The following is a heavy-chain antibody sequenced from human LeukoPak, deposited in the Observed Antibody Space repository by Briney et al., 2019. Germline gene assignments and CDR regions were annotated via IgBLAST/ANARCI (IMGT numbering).Heavy chain of an antibody. V-gene: IGHV7-4-1*02. Sequence: ASVKVSCKASGYTFTSYAMNWVRQAPGQGLEWMGWINTNTGNPTYAQGFTGRFVFSLDTSVSTAYLQISSLKAEDTAVYYCARVYYSSSYDYWYFDLWGRGTLVTVSS. CDR3: ARVYYSSSYDYWYFDL. J-gene: IGHJ2*01. D-gene: IGHD6-13*01. CDR2: INTNTGNP. CDR1: GYTFTSYA.